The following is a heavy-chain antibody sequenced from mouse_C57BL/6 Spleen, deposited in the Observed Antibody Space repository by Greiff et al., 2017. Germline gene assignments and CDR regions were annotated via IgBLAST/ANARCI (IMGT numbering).Heavy chain of an antibody. CDR1: GYAFSSYW. J-gene: IGHJ2*01. V-gene: IGHV1-80*01. Sequence: VQGVESGAELVKPGASVKISCKASGYAFSSYWMNWVKQRPGKGLEWIGQIYPGDGDTNYNGKFKGKATLTADKSSSTAYMQLSSLTSEDSAVYFCARSEDYDGGAFDYWGQGTTLTVSS. CDR3: ARSEDYDGGAFDY. CDR2: IYPGDGDT. D-gene: IGHD2-4*01.